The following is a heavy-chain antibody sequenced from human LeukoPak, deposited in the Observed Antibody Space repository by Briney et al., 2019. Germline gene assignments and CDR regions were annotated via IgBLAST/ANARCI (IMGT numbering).Heavy chain of an antibody. CDR1: GYTFTSYY. CDR3: ARCAVSDYYGSGSYVPNWFDP. CDR2: INPSGGST. Sequence: ASVKVSCKASGYTFTSYYMHWVRQAPGQGLEWMGIINPSGGSTSYAQKFQGRVTMTRDTSTSTVYMELSSLRSEDTAVYYCARCAVSDYYGSGSYVPNWFDPWGQGTLVTVSS. J-gene: IGHJ5*02. D-gene: IGHD3-10*01. V-gene: IGHV1-46*01.